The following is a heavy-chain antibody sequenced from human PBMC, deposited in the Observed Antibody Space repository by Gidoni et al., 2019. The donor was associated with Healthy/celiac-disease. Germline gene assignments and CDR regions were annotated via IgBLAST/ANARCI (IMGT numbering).Heavy chain of an antibody. CDR3: ARVNRVSDSPFDY. D-gene: IGHD3-10*01. Sequence: QVQLQESGPGLGKPSQTLSLTCTVSGGSISSGDYYWSWIRQPPGKGLEWIGYIYYSGCTYYHPSLKSRVTISVDTSKNQFSLKLSSVTAADTAVYYCARVNRVSDSPFDYWGQGTLVTVSS. CDR1: GGSISSGDYY. V-gene: IGHV4-30-4*01. J-gene: IGHJ4*02. CDR2: IYYSGCT.